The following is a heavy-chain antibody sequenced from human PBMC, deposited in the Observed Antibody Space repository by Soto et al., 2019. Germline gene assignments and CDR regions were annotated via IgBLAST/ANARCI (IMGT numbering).Heavy chain of an antibody. CDR3: AREGKSSAYYYGMDV. V-gene: IGHV1-3*05. J-gene: IGHJ6*02. Sequence: QVQLVQSGAEEKKPGASVKVSCKASGYTFSNYAMHWVRQAPGQRLEWMGWINAGNGNTKYSQKFQGRVTITRDTSASTAYMELSSLRSEDTAVYYCAREGKSSAYYYGMDVCGPATTVTVSS. CDR1: GYTFSNYA. D-gene: IGHD6-6*01. CDR2: INAGNGNT.